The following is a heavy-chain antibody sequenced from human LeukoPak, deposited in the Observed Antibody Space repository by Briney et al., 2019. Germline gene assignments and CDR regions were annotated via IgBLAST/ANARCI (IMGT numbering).Heavy chain of an antibody. J-gene: IGHJ4*02. V-gene: IGHV3-49*04. CDR1: AFTFGDYA. Sequence: SLKISCTASAFTFGDYARSWVRQAPGEWLECVGFNRSKSYGGTTEYAASVKGRFTISRADSKNIAYLQMNSMKTKDTAVYSCTKDLRPLTYYYGSWSYTFDCWGQGTLVTVSS. CDR3: TKDLRPLTYYYGSWSYTFDC. CDR2: NRSKSYGGTT. D-gene: IGHD3-10*01.